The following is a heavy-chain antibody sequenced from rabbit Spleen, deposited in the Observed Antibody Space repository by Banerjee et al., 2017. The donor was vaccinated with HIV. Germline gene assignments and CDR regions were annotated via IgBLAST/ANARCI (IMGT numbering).Heavy chain of an antibody. Sequence: QQQLEESGGGLVKPGGTLTLTCKASGIDFSSDSYMCWVRQAPGKGLEWIACIEAGSSGFTYFASWAKGRFTISKTSSTTVTLQMTSLTAADTATYFCARDLDGVIGWNFDLWGQGTLVTVS. D-gene: IGHD1-1*01. V-gene: IGHV1S45*01. CDR2: IEAGSSGFT. CDR1: GIDFSSDSY. CDR3: ARDLDGVIGWNFDL. J-gene: IGHJ4*01.